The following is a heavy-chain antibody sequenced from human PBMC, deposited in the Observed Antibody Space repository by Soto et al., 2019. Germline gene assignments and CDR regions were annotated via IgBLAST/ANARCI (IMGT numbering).Heavy chain of an antibody. J-gene: IGHJ4*01. CDR3: AKTFNCDY. CDR2: ISGSGAST. Sequence: QPGGSLRLSCAASGFPFTNYGMSWARQAPGKGLEWVSTISGSGASTYYADSVKGRFTISRDNSKNTLFLQMNSLRADDTAVYYCAKTFNCDYWGHGTLVTVSS. V-gene: IGHV3-23*01. CDR1: GFPFTNYG.